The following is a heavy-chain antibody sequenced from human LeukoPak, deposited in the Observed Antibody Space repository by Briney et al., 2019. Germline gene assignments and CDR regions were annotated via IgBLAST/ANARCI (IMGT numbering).Heavy chain of an antibody. D-gene: IGHD3-22*01. V-gene: IGHV3-33*01. J-gene: IGHJ1*01. CDR1: GFTFSSYG. Sequence: PGGSLRLSCEASGFTFSSYGMHWVRQAPGKGLEWVAVIWYDGSNKYYADSVKGRFTISRDNSKNTLYLQMNSLRAEDTAVYYCARETLSDYYDSSGPHFQHWGQGTLVTVSS. CDR3: ARETLSDYYDSSGPHFQH. CDR2: IWYDGSNK.